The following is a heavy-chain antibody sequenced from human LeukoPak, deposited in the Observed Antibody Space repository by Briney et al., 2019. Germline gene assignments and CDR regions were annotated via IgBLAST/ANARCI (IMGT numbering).Heavy chain of an antibody. CDR2: INPNSGGT. CDR3: GRTDYWPGIQYFQH. CDR1: CCILIHQH. J-gene: IGHJ1*01. D-gene: IGHD3-10*01. V-gene: IGHV1-2*02. Sequence: GASVKVSCKESCCILIHQHLHAVRPAPGQGLEWMGWINPNSGGTNYAQKFQGRVTMTRDTSISTAYMELSRLRSDDTAVYYCGRTDYWPGIQYFQHWSQGTLVTVSS.